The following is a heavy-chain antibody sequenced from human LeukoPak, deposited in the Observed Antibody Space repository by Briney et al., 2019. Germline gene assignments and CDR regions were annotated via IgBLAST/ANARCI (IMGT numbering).Heavy chain of an antibody. Sequence: GGSLRLSCAASGFTFSSYSMTWVRQAPGKGLEWVSSISSSSSYIYYADSVKGRFTISRDNAKNSLYLQMNSLRAEDTAVYYCARDVIAAAGTATFDYWGQGTLVTVSS. CDR2: ISSSSSYI. J-gene: IGHJ4*02. CDR3: ARDVIAAAGTATFDY. CDR1: GFTFSSYS. V-gene: IGHV3-21*01. D-gene: IGHD6-13*01.